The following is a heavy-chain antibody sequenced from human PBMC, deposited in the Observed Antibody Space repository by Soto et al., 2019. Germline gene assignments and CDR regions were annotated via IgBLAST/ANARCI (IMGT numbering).Heavy chain of an antibody. CDR1: GYSLTGYY. Sequence: QVQLVQSGAEVKKPGASVRVSCTTSGYSLTGYYLHWVRQAPGQGLEWMGRINPKSGETDYAQNSQRLVTMTTDTSINTASMDLTRLTSNDTAIYYCARGGTIRQTTFGLVIVGRFDPWGQGTLVTVSS. CDR3: ARGGTIRQTTFGLVIVGRFDP. V-gene: IGHV1-2*04. D-gene: IGHD3-3*01. J-gene: IGHJ5*02. CDR2: INPKSGET.